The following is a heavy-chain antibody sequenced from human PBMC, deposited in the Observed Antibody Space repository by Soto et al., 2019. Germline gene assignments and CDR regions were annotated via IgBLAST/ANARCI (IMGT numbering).Heavy chain of an antibody. Sequence: GESLKISCAASGFTFDDYGLSWVRQAPGKGLEWVSGINWNGGSTRYADSVNGRFTISRDNAKNSLYLQMNSLRAEDTALYYCASGIDGATTYGIDVCGQRTTVTVS. D-gene: IGHD1-26*01. V-gene: IGHV3-20*04. J-gene: IGHJ6*02. CDR3: ASGIDGATTYGIDV. CDR1: GFTFDDYG. CDR2: INWNGGST.